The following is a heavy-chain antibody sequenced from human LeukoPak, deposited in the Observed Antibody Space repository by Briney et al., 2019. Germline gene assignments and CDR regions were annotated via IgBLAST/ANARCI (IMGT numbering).Heavy chain of an antibody. J-gene: IGHJ4*02. Sequence: GESLKISCKGSGYSFTSYWIGWVRQMPGKGLEWMGIINPGDSETKYSPSFQGQVTISADKSISTAYLQWSSLKASDTAMYYCARPGYRSRYFDYWGQGTLVTAS. CDR2: INPGDSET. D-gene: IGHD6-19*01. CDR1: GYSFTSYW. CDR3: ARPGYRSRYFDY. V-gene: IGHV5-51*01.